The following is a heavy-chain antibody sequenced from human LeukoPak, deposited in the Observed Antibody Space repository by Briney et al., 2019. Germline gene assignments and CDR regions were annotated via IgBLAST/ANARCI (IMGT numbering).Heavy chain of an antibody. D-gene: IGHD4-23*01. CDR3: TTSPSLVSGRVPLGTVVSDY. CDR1: GFTFSNAW. V-gene: IGHV3-15*01. J-gene: IGHJ4*02. CDR2: IKSKTDGGTT. Sequence: GGSLRLSCAASGFTFSNAWMSWVRQAPGKGLEWVGRIKSKTDGGTTDYAAPVKGRFTISRDDSENTLYLQMNSLKTEDTAVYYCTTSPSLVSGRVPLGTVVSDYWGQGTLVTVSS.